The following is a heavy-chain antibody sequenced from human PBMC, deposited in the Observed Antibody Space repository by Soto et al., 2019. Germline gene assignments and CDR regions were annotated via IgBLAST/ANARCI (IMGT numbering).Heavy chain of an antibody. CDR3: ARLTHENYYGMDV. V-gene: IGHV4-59*05. Sequence: SETLSLTCTVSGGSISSYYWSWIRQPPGKGFEWIGSIYYIGSTYYNPSLKSRVTISVDTSKNQFSLKLSSVTAADTAVYYCARLTHENYYGMDVWGQGTTVTVSS. D-gene: IGHD2-21*01. CDR2: IYYIGST. J-gene: IGHJ6*02. CDR1: GGSISSYY.